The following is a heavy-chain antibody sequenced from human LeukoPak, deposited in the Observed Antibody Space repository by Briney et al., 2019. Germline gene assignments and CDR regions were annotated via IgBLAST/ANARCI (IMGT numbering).Heavy chain of an antibody. Sequence: PSETLSLTCAVYGGSFSGFYWSWIRQPQGKGLEWIGEIHYSGNTDYNPSLRSRVTISLGTPNNQFSLKLSSVTAADTAVYYCARGGVGRVDYWGQGTLVTVSS. D-gene: IGHD1-14*01. CDR2: IHYSGNT. CDR3: ARGGVGRVDY. J-gene: IGHJ4*02. CDR1: GGSFSGFY. V-gene: IGHV4-34*01.